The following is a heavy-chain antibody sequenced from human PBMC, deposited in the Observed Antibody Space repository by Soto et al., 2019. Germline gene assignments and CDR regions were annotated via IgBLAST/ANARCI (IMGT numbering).Heavy chain of an antibody. D-gene: IGHD2-2*01. Sequence: QVQLVQSGAEVKKPGSSVKVSCKASGGTFSSYTISWVRQAPGQGLEWMGRIIPILGIANYAQKFQGRVTITADKSTSTAYKELSSLRSEDTAVYYCARPRYCSSTSCPATDYYYGMDVWGQGTTVTVSS. CDR3: ARPRYCSSTSCPATDYYYGMDV. V-gene: IGHV1-69*02. CDR1: GGTFSSYT. J-gene: IGHJ6*02. CDR2: IIPILGIA.